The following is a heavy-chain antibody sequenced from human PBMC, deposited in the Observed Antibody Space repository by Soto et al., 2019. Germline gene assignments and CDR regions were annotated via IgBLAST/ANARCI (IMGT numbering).Heavy chain of an antibody. V-gene: IGHV1-69*02. CDR3: ASGDCSGGSCTYYYGMDV. J-gene: IGHJ6*04. Sequence: QVQLVQSGAEVKKPGSSVKVSCKASGGTFSSYTISWVRQAPGQGLEWMGRIIPILGIANYAQKFQGRVTITADKSTSTAYMELSSLRSEDTAVYYCASGDCSGGSCTYYYGMDVWGKGTTVTVSS. CDR2: IIPILGIA. D-gene: IGHD2-15*01. CDR1: GGTFSSYT.